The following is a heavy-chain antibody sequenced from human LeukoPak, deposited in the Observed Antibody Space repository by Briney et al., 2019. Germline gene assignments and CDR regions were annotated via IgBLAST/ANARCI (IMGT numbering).Heavy chain of an antibody. CDR1: GFTFSSYA. V-gene: IGHV3-64D*06. CDR3: VKESRFYGMDV. J-gene: IGHJ6*04. Sequence: GGSLRLSCSAPGFTFSSYAMHWVRQAPGKGLEYVSAISSNGGSTYYADSVKGRFTISRDNSKNTLYLQMSSLRAEDTAVYYCVKESRFYGMDVWGKGTTVTVSS. CDR2: ISSNGGST.